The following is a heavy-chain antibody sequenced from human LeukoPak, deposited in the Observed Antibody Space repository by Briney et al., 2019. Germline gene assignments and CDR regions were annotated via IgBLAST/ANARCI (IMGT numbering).Heavy chain of an antibody. CDR2: IKSDGSGA. V-gene: IGHV3-74*03. D-gene: IGHD2-8*02. CDR3: ATYRQVLLPFES. CDR1: GFTFSSSW. J-gene: IGHJ4*02. Sequence: AGGFLRLSCAASGFTFSSSWMHWVRQAPGKGLVWVSRIKSDGSGATYADSVRGRFTISRDNSKSTLSLQMNSLRAEDTAIYYCATYRQVLLPFESWGQGTLVTVSS.